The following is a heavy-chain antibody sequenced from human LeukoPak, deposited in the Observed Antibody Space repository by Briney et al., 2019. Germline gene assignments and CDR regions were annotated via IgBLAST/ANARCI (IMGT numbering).Heavy chain of an antibody. J-gene: IGHJ4*02. CDR3: ARDQSRDSSGWEIDY. CDR1: GFTFSSYS. Sequence: AGGSLRLSCAGAGFTFSSYSMNWVRQAPGKGLEGVSSISSSSSYIYYADSVKGRFTISRDNAKNSLYLQMNSLRAEDTAVYYCARDQSRDSSGWEIDYWGQGTLVTVSS. V-gene: IGHV3-21*01. D-gene: IGHD6-19*01. CDR2: ISSSSSYI.